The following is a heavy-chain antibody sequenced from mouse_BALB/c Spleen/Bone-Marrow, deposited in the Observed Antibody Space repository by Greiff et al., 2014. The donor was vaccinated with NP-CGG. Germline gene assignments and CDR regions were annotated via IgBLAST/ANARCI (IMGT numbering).Heavy chain of an antibody. CDR1: GYTFTDYE. V-gene: IGHV1-15*01. Sequence: VHLVESGAELVRPGASVTLSCKASGYTFTDYEMHWVKQTPVHGLEWIGAIDPETGGTAYNQKFKGKATLTADESSSTAYMELRSLTSEDSAVYYCTRRWLRRGFDYWGQGTTLTVSS. D-gene: IGHD2-2*01. J-gene: IGHJ2*01. CDR3: TRRWLRRGFDY. CDR2: IDPETGGT.